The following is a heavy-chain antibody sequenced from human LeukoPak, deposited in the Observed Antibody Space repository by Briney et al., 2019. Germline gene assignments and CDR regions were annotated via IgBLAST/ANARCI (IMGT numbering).Heavy chain of an antibody. CDR2: LYNRGST. V-gene: IGHV4-59*01. CDR3: ARDRPGIAVAGDAFDI. J-gene: IGHJ3*02. D-gene: IGHD6-19*01. CDR1: GGSISSYY. Sequence: PSETLSLTCTVSGGSISSYYWSWIRQPPGKGLEWIGYLYNRGSTNYNPSLKSRVTISVDTSKNQFSLKFRSVTAADTAVYYCARDRPGIAVAGDAFDIWGQGTMVTVSS.